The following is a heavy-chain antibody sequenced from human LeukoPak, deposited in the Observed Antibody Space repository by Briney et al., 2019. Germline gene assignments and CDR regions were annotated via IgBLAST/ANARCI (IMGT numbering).Heavy chain of an antibody. CDR1: GFSLSTSGVG. CDR2: IYWNDDK. CDR3: AHSRDRVAVAGGGPKAFDN. Sequence: SGPTLVHPPQTLTLTCTFSGFSLSTSGVGVGWIRQPPEHALEWLALIYWNDDKRYSPSLKSSLPITKDTSKNQVVLTIANMEPVDTATYYCAHSRDRVAVAGGGPKAFDNWGQGTMVTVSS. D-gene: IGHD6-19*01. J-gene: IGHJ3*02. V-gene: IGHV2-5*01.